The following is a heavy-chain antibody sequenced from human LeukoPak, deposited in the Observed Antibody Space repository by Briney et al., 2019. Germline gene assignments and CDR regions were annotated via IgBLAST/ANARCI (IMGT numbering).Heavy chain of an antibody. V-gene: IGHV3-23*01. CDR1: GFTFSSYA. D-gene: IGHD3-3*01. J-gene: IGHJ4*02. CDR3: AKANYDFWSGYLFPFDY. Sequence: PGGSLRLSCAASGFTFSSYAMSWVRQAPGKGLEWVSAIRGSGGSTYYADSVKGRFTISRDNSKNTLYLQMNSLRAEDTAVYYCAKANYDFWSGYLFPFDYWAREPWSPSLQ. CDR2: IRGSGGST.